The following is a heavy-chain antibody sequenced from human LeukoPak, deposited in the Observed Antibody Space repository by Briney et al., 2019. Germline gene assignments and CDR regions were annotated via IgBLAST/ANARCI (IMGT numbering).Heavy chain of an antibody. CDR2: IYYSGST. D-gene: IGHD6-13*01. Sequence: SETPSLTCAVSGGSISSYYSSWIRQPPGKGLEWIGYIYYSGSTNYNPSLKSRVTISVDTSKNQFSLKLSSVTATDTAVYYCARIAAAGHFDYWGQGTLVTVSS. J-gene: IGHJ4*02. CDR3: ARIAAAGHFDY. CDR1: GGSISSYY. V-gene: IGHV4-59*01.